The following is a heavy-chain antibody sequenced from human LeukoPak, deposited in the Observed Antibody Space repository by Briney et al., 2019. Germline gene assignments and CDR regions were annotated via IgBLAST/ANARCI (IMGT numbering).Heavy chain of an antibody. CDR3: TTDVRM. CDR2: IESKSDGGIT. V-gene: IGHV3-15*04. D-gene: IGHD2-8*01. Sequence: GGSLRLSCAASGLTLSNAWMNWVRQAPGKGLEWVGRIESKSDGGITDYAAPVKGRFTISRDDSKNTLYLQMNSLKVGDTAVYYCTTDVRMWGQETLVTVSS. CDR1: GLTLSNAW. J-gene: IGHJ4*02.